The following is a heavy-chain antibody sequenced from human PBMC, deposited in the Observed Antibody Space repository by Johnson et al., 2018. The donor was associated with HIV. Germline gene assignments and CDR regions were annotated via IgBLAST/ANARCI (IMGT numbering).Heavy chain of an antibody. J-gene: IGHJ3*02. CDR1: GFIFSNYG. D-gene: IGHD3-10*01. CDR2: ISSSGSTI. V-gene: IGHV3-NL1*01. Sequence: QVQLVESGGGVVQPGESLTLSCAASGFIFSNYGVHWVRQAPGKGLEWVSSISSSGSTIYYADSVKGRFTISRDNSKNTLYLQMNSLRAEDTAVYYCAKCGDADAFDIWGQGTMVTVSS. CDR3: AKCGDADAFDI.